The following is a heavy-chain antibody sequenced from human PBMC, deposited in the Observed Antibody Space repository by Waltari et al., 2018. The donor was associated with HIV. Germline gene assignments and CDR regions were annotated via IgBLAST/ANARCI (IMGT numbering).Heavy chain of an antibody. D-gene: IGHD3-10*01. Sequence: EAQLLESGGGLVQPGGSLRVSCVGSGFTFINYDILWVRQAPGKGLGWVSAIAATYPITYYSDSVMCRFTVSKDNSENSLHLQMNSLRAEDTALYYCARIYVSGAFDIWGQGTVVTVSS. V-gene: IGHV3-23*01. J-gene: IGHJ3*02. CDR1: GFTFINYD. CDR3: ARIYVSGAFDI. CDR2: IAATYPIT.